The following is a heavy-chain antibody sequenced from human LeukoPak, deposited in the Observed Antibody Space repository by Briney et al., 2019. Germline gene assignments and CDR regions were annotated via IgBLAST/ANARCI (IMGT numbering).Heavy chain of an antibody. J-gene: IGHJ4*02. CDR1: TVSGSSGNW. CDR3: ARELLGAPTPGAY. CDR2: VHKTGKT. Sequence: PSETLSLTCAQSTVSGSSGNWWSWVRQPPGKGLEWIGEVHKTGKTNYNPSLKTRVTISIDASKNQLSLELTSVTAADAAVYYCARELLGAPTPGAYWGQGTRATVSS. D-gene: IGHD7-27*01. V-gene: IGHV4-4*02.